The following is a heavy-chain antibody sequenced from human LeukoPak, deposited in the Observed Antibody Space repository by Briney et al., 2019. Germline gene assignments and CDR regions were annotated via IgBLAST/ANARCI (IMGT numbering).Heavy chain of an antibody. CDR1: GFTFSSYW. CDR2: IKYEGNEE. J-gene: IGHJ4*02. CDR3: KSGGAAPGSFDY. Sequence: PGGSLRLSCAASGFTFSSYWMSWMRQAPGKGLEWVANIKYEGNEEYYVDSVKGRFTISRDNAKNSLYLQLNSMRVEDTAVYYCKSGGAAPGSFDYWGQGTLVTVSP. V-gene: IGHV3-7*01. D-gene: IGHD1-1*01.